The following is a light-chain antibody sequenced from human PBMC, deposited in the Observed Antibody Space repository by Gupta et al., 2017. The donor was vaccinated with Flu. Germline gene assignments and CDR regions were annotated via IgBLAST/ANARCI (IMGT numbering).Light chain of an antibody. CDR2: AAS. J-gene: IGKJ1*01. Sequence: DLQMTQSPSSLSASVGDRVTITCRASQSISSYLNWYQQKPGKAPKLLIYAASSLQSGVPSRFSGSGSGTDFTLTISSLQPEDFATYYCKQRYRPPAFGKGTKVEIK. V-gene: IGKV1-39*01. CDR1: QSISSY. CDR3: KQRYRPPA.